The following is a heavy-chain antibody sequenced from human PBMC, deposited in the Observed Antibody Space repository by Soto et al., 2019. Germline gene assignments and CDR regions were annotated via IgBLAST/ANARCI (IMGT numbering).Heavy chain of an antibody. CDR2: IIPLFGTT. CDR1: GGTFRSFA. Sequence: QVQLVQSGAEVKKPGSSVKVSCKASGGTFRSFAFSWVRQAPGHGLEWMGGIIPLFGTTNYAQRFQGRVTITADESTSTAYMELSSLKSEDTAIYYCAKDTDHAYDFLGQGTLVTVSS. CDR3: AKDTDHAYDF. J-gene: IGHJ4*02. V-gene: IGHV1-69*01. D-gene: IGHD3-16*01.